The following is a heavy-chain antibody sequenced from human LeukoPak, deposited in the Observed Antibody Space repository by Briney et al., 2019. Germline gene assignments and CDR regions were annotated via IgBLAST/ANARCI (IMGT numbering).Heavy chain of an antibody. D-gene: IGHD1-7*01. V-gene: IGHV7-4-1*02. J-gene: IGHJ4*02. CDR2: INTNTGNT. Sequence: ASVKVSCKASGYTFTSYAMNWVRQAPGQGLEWMGWINTNTGNTMYAQGFTGRFVFSLDTSVSTAYLQISSLKAEDTAVYYCARWREGTNWNYQGYWGQGTLVAVSS. CDR3: ARWREGTNWNYQGY. CDR1: GYTFTSYA.